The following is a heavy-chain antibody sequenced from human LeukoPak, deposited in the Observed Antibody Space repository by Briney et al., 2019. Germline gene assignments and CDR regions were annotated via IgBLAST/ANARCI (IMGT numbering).Heavy chain of an antibody. V-gene: IGHV3-23*01. CDR1: GFTFSDYA. J-gene: IGHJ4*02. CDR2: VSGRGDTT. Sequence: GGSLRLSCAASGFTFSDYAMSWVRQAPGKGLEWVSAVSGRGDTTFYADSVKGRFTISRDKSKNTLHLQMNSLRVEDTAVYYCAKDSGYDFFVDYFDYWGQGTLVTVSP. D-gene: IGHD5-12*01. CDR3: AKDSGYDFFVDYFDY.